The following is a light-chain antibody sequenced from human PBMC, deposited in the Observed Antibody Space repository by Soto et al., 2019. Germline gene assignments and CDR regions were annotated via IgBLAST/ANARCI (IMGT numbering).Light chain of an antibody. CDR1: QGISSY. J-gene: IGKJ1*01. V-gene: IGKV1-8*01. CDR3: QQYYSYPWT. Sequence: AIRMTQSPSSFSASTGDRVTITCRASQGISSYLDWYQQKPGKAPKLLIYAASTLQSEVPSRFSGSGSGTDFTLTISCLQSEDFATYSCQQYYSYPWTFGQGTKVEIK. CDR2: AAS.